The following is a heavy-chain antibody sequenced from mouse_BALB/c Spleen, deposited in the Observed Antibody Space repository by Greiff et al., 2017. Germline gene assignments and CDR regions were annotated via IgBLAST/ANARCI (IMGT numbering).Heavy chain of an antibody. V-gene: IGHV5-9-3*01. CDR2: ISSGGSYT. J-gene: IGHJ1*01. Sequence: EVMLVESGGGLVKPGGSLKLSCAASGFTFSSYAMSWVRQTPEKRLEWVATISSGGSYTYYPDSVKGRFAISRDNAKNTLYLQMSSLRSEDTAMYYCARHPYGNYVGGYFDVWGAGTTVTVSS. CDR3: ARHPYGNYVGGYFDV. CDR1: GFTFSSYA. D-gene: IGHD2-1*01.